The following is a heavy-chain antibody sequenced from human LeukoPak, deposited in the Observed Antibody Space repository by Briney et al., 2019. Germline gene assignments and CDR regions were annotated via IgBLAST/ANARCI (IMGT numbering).Heavy chain of an antibody. CDR1: GYTFTGYY. Sequence: ASVKVSYKASGYTFTGYYMHWVRQAPGQGLEWMGWINPNSGGTNYAQKFQGRVTMTRDTSISTAYMELRRLRSDDTAVYYCARGGLGSGGAATDYWGQGTLVTVSS. J-gene: IGHJ4*02. CDR2: INPNSGGT. CDR3: ARGGLGSGGAATDY. D-gene: IGHD2-15*01. V-gene: IGHV1-2*02.